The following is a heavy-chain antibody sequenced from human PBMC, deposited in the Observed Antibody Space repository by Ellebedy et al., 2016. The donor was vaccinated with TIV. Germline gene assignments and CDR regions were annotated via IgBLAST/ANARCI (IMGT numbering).Heavy chain of an antibody. D-gene: IGHD2-21*02. CDR2: IYSSATT. CDR1: GGSISGYY. J-gene: IGHJ4*02. Sequence: SETLSLTXTVSGGSISGYYWSWIRQPPGKGLEWIGHIYSSATTNYNPSLKSRVTISGDTSKNQFSLRLSSVTAADTAVYYCARDPARGGDLDYWGQGTLVTVSS. V-gene: IGHV4-59*01. CDR3: ARDPARGGDLDY.